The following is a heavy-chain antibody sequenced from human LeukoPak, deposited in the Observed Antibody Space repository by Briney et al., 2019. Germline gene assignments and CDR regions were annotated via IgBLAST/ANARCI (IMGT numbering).Heavy chain of an antibody. V-gene: IGHV3-9*01. J-gene: IGHJ4*02. D-gene: IGHD4/OR15-4a*01. CDR1: RFTFDDYA. CDR2: ISWNSGSI. CDR3: AKDLAGVLDY. Sequence: PGRSLRLSCAASRFTFDDYAMHWVRQAPGKGLEWVSGISWNSGSIGYADSVKGRFTISRDNAKNSLYLQMNSLRAEDTALYYCAKDLAGVLDYWGQGTLVTVSS.